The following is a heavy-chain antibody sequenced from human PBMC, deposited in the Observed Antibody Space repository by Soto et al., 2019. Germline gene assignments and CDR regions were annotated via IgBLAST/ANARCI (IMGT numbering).Heavy chain of an antibody. CDR1: GFTFSSYA. D-gene: IGHD1-1*01. Sequence: GGSLRLSCAASGFTFSSYATSWVRQAPGKGLEWVSAISGSGGSTYYADSVKGRFTISRDSSKNTLYLQMNSMRAEDTAVYYCAKGAVPKTPVPLFDYWGQEPWSPSPQ. CDR2: ISGSGGST. CDR3: AKGAVPKTPVPLFDY. J-gene: IGHJ4*01. V-gene: IGHV3-23*01.